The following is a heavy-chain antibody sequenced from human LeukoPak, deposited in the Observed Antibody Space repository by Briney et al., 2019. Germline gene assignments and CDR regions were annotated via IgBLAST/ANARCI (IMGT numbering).Heavy chain of an antibody. CDR1: GGSFSGYY. CDR3: ARGLHRSFSGYYFDY. Sequence: SETLSLTCAVYGGSFSGYYWSWIRQPPGKGLEWIGEINHSGSTYYNPSLKSRVTISVDRSKNQFSLKLSSVTAADTAVYYCARGLHRSFSGYYFDYWGQGTLVTVSS. V-gene: IGHV4-34*01. CDR2: INHSGST. D-gene: IGHD6-19*01. J-gene: IGHJ4*02.